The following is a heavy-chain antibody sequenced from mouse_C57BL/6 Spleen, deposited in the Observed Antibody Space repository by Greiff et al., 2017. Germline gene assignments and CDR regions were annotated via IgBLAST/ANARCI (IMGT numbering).Heavy chain of an antibody. V-gene: IGHV1-52*01. CDR3: AGGAAQATMDY. J-gene: IGHJ4*01. D-gene: IGHD3-2*02. CDR2: IDPSDSDT. Sequence: VQLQQPGAELVRPGSSVKLSCKASGYTFTSYWMHWVKQRPIQGLEWIGNIDPSDSDTHYNQKFKDKATLTVDKSSSTAYMQLSSLTSEDSAVYYCAGGAAQATMDYWGQGTSVTVSS. CDR1: GYTFTSYW.